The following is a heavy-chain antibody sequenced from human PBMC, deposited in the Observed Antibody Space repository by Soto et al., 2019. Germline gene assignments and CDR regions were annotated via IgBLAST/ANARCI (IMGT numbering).Heavy chain of an antibody. Sequence: EVHLVESGGGLVKPGGSLRLSCAVSGFTFSSCTMTWVRQAPGKGLEWVSAISPSTSHIYYSDSVKGRFTISRDNAKISLFVQMNSLRAEDTAVYSCSGCSGGAWHQNCGMDVWGQGTTVTVSS. CDR2: ISPSTSHI. J-gene: IGHJ6*02. CDR1: GFTFSSCT. V-gene: IGHV3-21*03. CDR3: SGCSGGAWHQNCGMDV. D-gene: IGHD2-15*01.